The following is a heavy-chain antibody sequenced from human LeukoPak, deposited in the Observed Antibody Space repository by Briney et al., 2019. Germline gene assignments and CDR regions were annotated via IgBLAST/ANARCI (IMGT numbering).Heavy chain of an antibody. J-gene: IGHJ4*02. V-gene: IGHV5-51*01. CDR1: GYNFSNYW. Sequence: GESLKISCKGSGYNFSNYWIGWVRQMPGKGLEWMGIIYPGDSDTRYSPSFQGQVTISVDKSISTAYLQWSSLKASDSAMYYCARRGSSSFGDFDYWGQGTLVTVSS. D-gene: IGHD6-6*01. CDR3: ARRGSSSFGDFDY. CDR2: IYPGDSDT.